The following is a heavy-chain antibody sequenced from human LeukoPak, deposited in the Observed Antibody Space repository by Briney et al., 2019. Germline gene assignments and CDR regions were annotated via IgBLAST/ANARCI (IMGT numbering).Heavy chain of an antibody. CDR2: ITGGGLHT. V-gene: IGHV3-23*01. CDR3: AKGLRIPSN. J-gene: IGHJ4*02. CDR1: GFTFSDYG. Sequence: GGSLRLSCAASGFTFSDYGMTWVRQTPGNGLEWVSSITGGGLHTYYVDSVKGRFVISRDNSKTTLYLQMNGLRTEDTAVYYCAKGLRIPSNWGQGIMVTVSS. D-gene: IGHD2-21*01.